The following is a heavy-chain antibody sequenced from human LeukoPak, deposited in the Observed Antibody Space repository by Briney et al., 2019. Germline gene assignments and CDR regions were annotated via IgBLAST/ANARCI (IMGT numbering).Heavy chain of an antibody. CDR3: AKDRVSSDYGGNSRIGY. D-gene: IGHD4-23*01. CDR2: INSDGSST. V-gene: IGHV3-74*01. J-gene: IGHJ4*02. CDR1: GFTFSSYW. Sequence: GGSLRLSCAASGFTFSSYWMHWVRQAPGKGLVWVSRINSDGSSTSYADSVKGRFTISRDNAKNTLYLQMNSLRAEDTAVYYCAKDRVSSDYGGNSRIGYWGQGTLVTVSS.